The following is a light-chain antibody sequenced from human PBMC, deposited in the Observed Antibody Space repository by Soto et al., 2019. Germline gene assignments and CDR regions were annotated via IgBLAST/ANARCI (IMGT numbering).Light chain of an antibody. CDR1: QSISSW. Sequence: DIQMTQSPSTLSASVGDRVTITCRASQSISSWLAWYQQKPGKAPKLLIYKASSLESGVPSRFSGSGSGTEFTLTISSLQPDDFATYYCQKDYNYPRQFGQGTKVDIK. CDR2: KAS. J-gene: IGKJ1*01. CDR3: QKDYNYPRQ. V-gene: IGKV1-5*03.